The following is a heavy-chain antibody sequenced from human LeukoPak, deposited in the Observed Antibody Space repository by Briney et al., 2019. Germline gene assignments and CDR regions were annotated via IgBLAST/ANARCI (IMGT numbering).Heavy chain of an antibody. V-gene: IGHV4-34*01. CDR2: INHSGST. CDR1: GGSFSGYY. D-gene: IGHD3-10*01. J-gene: IGHJ5*02. Sequence: SETLSLTCAVYGGSFSGYYWSWIRQPPGKGLEWIGEINHSGSTNYNPSLKSRVTISVDASKNQFSLKLSSVTAADTAVYYCARDSGTTGEVKFDPWGQGTLVTVSS. CDR3: ARDSGTTGEVKFDP.